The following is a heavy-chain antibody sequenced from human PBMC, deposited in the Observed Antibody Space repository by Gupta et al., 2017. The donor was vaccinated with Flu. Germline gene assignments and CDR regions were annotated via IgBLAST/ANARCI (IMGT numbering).Heavy chain of an antibody. CDR1: GESFSGYY. Sequence: QVQLQQWGAGLLKPSETLSPTCAVNGESFSGYYWSWIRRPPDKGLEWIGESTRSGSTNYNPSLKSRVIISIDTSKNQFSLQLNSVTAADTAVYYCSRGDSSSWFDPWGQGTLVTVSS. V-gene: IGHV4-34*02. CDR2: STRSGST. J-gene: IGHJ5*02. CDR3: SRGDSSSWFDP. D-gene: IGHD6-13*01.